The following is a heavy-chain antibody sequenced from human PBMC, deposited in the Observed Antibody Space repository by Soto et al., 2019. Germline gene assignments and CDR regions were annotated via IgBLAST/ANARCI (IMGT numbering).Heavy chain of an antibody. CDR1: GGTFSSYA. D-gene: IGHD2-2*01. CDR3: ARDLRDIVVVPAAGDAFDI. CDR2: IIPIFGTA. J-gene: IGHJ3*02. Sequence: QVQLVQSGAEVKKPGSSVKVSCKASGGTFSSYAISWVRQAPGQGLEWMGGIIPIFGTANYAQKFQGRVTITADESTSTAYMELSSLRSEDTAVYYCARDLRDIVVVPAAGDAFDIWCQGTMVTVSS. V-gene: IGHV1-69*01.